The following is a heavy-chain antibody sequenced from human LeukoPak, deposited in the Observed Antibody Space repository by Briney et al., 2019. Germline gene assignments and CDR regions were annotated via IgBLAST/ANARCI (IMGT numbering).Heavy chain of an antibody. J-gene: IGHJ4*02. CDR2: IWYDGSNR. V-gene: IGHV3-33*08. CDR1: GFTFSSSG. CDR3: ARAKGVSTGYRPTDY. D-gene: IGHD3-22*01. Sequence: PTGGSLRLSCAASGFTFSSSGMHWVCQAPGKGLEWGVVIWYDGSNRYYADPVKGRFTVSRDNSKNTLYLQMNSLRAEDTAVYYCARAKGVSTGYRPTDYWGQGTLVTVSS.